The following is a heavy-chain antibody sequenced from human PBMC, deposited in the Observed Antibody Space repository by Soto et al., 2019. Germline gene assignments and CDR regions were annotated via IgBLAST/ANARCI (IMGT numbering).Heavy chain of an antibody. V-gene: IGHV4-61*01. CDR2: IYYSGST. CDR3: AREFIAVAGTTFDY. CDR1: GGSVSSGSYY. D-gene: IGHD6-19*01. J-gene: IGHJ4*02. Sequence: SETLSLTCTVSGGSVSSGSYYWSWIRQPPGKGLEWIGYIYYSGSTNYNPSLKSRVTISVDTSKNQFSLKLGSVTAADTAVYYCAREFIAVAGTTFDYWGQGTLVTVSS.